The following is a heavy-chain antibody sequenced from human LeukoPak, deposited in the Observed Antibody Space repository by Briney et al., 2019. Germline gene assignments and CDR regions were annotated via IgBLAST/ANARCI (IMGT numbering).Heavy chain of an antibody. CDR2: IYYSGST. Sequence: SETLSLTCTVTGGSISSSSYYWGWIRQPPGKGLEWIGSIYYSGSTYYNPSLKSRVTISVDTSKNQFSLKLSSVTAADTAVYYCARDWDVAATRDYYYYMDVWGKGTTVTVSS. CDR3: ARDWDVAATRDYYYYMDV. CDR1: GGSISSSSYY. J-gene: IGHJ6*03. V-gene: IGHV4-39*07. D-gene: IGHD2-15*01.